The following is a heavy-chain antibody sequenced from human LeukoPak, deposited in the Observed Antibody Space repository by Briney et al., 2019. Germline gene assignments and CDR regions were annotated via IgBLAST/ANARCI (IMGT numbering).Heavy chain of an antibody. CDR1: GYTFTTYD. CDR2: ISAYNGYT. CDR3: ARDPPYYYYGMDV. J-gene: IGHJ6*02. V-gene: IGHV1-18*01. Sequence: ASVKVSCKASGYTFTTYDISWVRQAPGQGLEWMGWISAYNGYTNYAQKFQDRVTMTTDTSTRTAYMEVRSLRSDDTAVYYCARDPPYYYYGMDVWGQGTTVTVSS.